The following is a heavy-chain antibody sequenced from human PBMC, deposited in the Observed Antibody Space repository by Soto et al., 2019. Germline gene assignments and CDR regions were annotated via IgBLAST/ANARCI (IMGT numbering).Heavy chain of an antibody. D-gene: IGHD4-17*01. J-gene: IGHJ4*02. CDR2: IHYSGNS. V-gene: IGHV4-59*01. CDR1: CASLTTTY. CDR3: ARGAGDYATPFDY. Sequence: PLETLSLTCTVSCASLTTTYLSLIRQPPGKGLEWIGYIHYSGNSFYNPSLKSRVTMSVDTSKNQFSLRLTSVTAADTAVYFCARGAGDYATPFDYWGPGTLVTVSS.